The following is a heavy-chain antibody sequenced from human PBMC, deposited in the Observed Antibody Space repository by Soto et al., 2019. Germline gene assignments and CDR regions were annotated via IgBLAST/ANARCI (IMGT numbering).Heavy chain of an antibody. CDR3: ARHHITMVRGDLDY. V-gene: IGHV1-18*01. J-gene: IGHJ4*02. Sequence: QVQLVQSGAEVKKPGSSVQVSCKASGYTFTSYGISWMRQAPAQALEWLGWISPSNGYTNYAQKLQGRVSVTTDTSTSTVYMDLRSLGSDDTAVYYCARHHITMVRGDLDYWGQGTLVTVSS. CDR2: ISPSNGYT. CDR1: GYTFTSYG. D-gene: IGHD3-10*01.